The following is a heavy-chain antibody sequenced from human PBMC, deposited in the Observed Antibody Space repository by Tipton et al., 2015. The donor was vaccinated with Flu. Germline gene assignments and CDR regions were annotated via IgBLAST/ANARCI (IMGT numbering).Heavy chain of an antibody. D-gene: IGHD3-22*01. CDR2: ICYSGST. Sequence: TLSLTCTVSGGSISSGGYYWSWIRQHPGKGLEWIGYICYSGSTYYNPSLKSRVTISVDTSKNQFSLKLSSVTAADTAVYYCAREGDYYDSSGPISLFYYWGQGTLVTVSS. CDR1: GGSISSGGYY. CDR3: AREGDYYDSSGPISLFYY. V-gene: IGHV4-31*03. J-gene: IGHJ4*02.